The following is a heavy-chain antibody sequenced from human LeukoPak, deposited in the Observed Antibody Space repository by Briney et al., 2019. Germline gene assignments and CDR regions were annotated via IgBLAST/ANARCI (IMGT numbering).Heavy chain of an antibody. D-gene: IGHD5-12*01. V-gene: IGHV3-23*01. J-gene: IGHJ4*02. CDR2: ISGSGGST. CDR1: RFTLSSYA. Sequence: GGSLRLSCAASRFTLSSYAMSWVRQAPGKGLEWVSAISGSGGSTYYADSVKGRFTISRDNSKNTMYLQMNSLRAEDTAVYYCAKTFDIVAAVDYWGQGTLVTVSS. CDR3: AKTFDIVAAVDY.